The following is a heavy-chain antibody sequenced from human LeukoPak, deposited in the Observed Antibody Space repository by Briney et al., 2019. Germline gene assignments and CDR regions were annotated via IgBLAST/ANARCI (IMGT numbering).Heavy chain of an antibody. Sequence: TGGSLRLSCAASGFTFSSYAMSWVRQAPGKGLEWVLAISGSGGSTYYADSVKGRFTISRDNSKNTLYLQMNSLRAEDTAVYYCAKARITIFGVVISYYFDYWGQGTLVTVSS. V-gene: IGHV3-23*01. J-gene: IGHJ4*02. CDR1: GFTFSSYA. CDR2: ISGSGGST. D-gene: IGHD3-3*01. CDR3: AKARITIFGVVISYYFDY.